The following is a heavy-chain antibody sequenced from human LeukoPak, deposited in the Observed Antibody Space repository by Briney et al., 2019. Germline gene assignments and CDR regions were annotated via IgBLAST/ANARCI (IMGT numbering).Heavy chain of an antibody. V-gene: IGHV3-30-3*02. J-gene: IGHJ4*02. D-gene: IGHD3-22*01. CDR3: AKTRYDSSGYHDY. CDR2: ISYDGSNK. Sequence: TGGSLRLSCAASGFTFSSYAMHWVRQAPGKGLEWVAVISYDGSNKYYADSVKGRFTISRDNSKNTLYLQMNSLRAEDTAVYYCAKTRYDSSGYHDYWGQGTLVTVSS. CDR1: GFTFSSYA.